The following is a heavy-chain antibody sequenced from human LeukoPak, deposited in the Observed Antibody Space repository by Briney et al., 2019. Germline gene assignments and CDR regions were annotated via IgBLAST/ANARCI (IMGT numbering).Heavy chain of an antibody. CDR1: GGSISSSSYY. CDR3: ARYLLGITIFGVVKDDAFDI. D-gene: IGHD3-3*01. V-gene: IGHV4-39*07. CDR2: IYYSGST. J-gene: IGHJ3*02. Sequence: SETLSLTCTVSGGSISSSSYYWGWIRRPPGKGLEWIGSIYYSGSTYYNPSLKSRVTISVDTSKNQFSLKLSSVTAADTAVYYCARYLLGITIFGVVKDDAFDIWGQGTMVTVSS.